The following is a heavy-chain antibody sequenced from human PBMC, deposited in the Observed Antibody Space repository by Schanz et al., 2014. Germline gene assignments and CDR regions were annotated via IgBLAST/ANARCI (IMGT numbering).Heavy chain of an antibody. CDR1: GFTFSSYT. V-gene: IGHV3-21*01. D-gene: IGHD3-3*01. J-gene: IGHJ6*01. CDR3: ASLAYATLFRFFEQRRQGPPVDV. CDR2: ISSSSSYI. Sequence: SCEASGFTFSSYTINWVRQAPGKGLEWVSSISSSSSYIYYADSVKGRFTIARDNAKTALYLQMKRMRDEDTAVYYPASLAYATLFRFFEQRRQGPPVDV.